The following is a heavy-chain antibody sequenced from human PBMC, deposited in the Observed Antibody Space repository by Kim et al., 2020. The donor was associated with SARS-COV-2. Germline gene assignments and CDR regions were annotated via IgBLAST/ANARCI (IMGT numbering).Heavy chain of an antibody. CDR3: ASGVDV. CDR2: SSSSSYI. V-gene: IGHV3-21*01. J-gene: IGHJ6*02. Sequence: SSSSSYIYYANTVKGRFTISRDNAKNSLYLQMNSLRAEDTAVYYCASGVDVWGQGTTVTVSS.